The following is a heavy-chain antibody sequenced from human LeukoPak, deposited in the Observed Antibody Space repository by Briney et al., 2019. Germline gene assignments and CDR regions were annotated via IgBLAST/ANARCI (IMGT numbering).Heavy chain of an antibody. CDR2: ISYDGSSK. Sequence: GRSLRLSCAASGFTFSSYAMHWVRQAPGKGLEWVAVISYDGSSKYYADSVKGRFTISRDNSKNTLYLQMNSLRAEDTAVYYCARGPERGINYYYYMDVWGKGTTVTVSS. V-gene: IGHV3-30*04. CDR3: ARGPERGINYYYYMDV. CDR1: GFTFSSYA. J-gene: IGHJ6*03. D-gene: IGHD1-14*01.